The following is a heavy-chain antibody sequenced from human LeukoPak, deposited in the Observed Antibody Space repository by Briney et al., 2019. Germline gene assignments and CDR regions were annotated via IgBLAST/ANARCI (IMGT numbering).Heavy chain of an antibody. CDR3: ARVIDFYYYDSSGYGFDY. J-gene: IGHJ4*02. CDR2: VFYSGST. V-gene: IGHV4-39*07. CDR1: GGSISTSSYY. D-gene: IGHD3-22*01. Sequence: SETLSLTCTVSGGSISTSSYYWGWIRQPPGKGLEWIGSVFYSGSTNYNPSLKSRITLSVDTSKNQFSLRLTSVTAADTAVYYCARVIDFYYYDSSGYGFDYWGQGTLVTVSS.